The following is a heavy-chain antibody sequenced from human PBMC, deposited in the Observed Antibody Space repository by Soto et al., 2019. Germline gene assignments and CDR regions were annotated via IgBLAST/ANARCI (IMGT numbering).Heavy chain of an antibody. D-gene: IGHD2-21*02. V-gene: IGHV1-2*02. CDR1: GYTFTGYY. J-gene: IGHJ6*02. CDR3: ARDPRLVVVTADYYGMDV. CDR2: INPNSGGT. Sequence: ASVKVSCKASGYTFTGYYMHWVRQAPGQGLEWMGWINPNSGGTNYAQKFQGRVTMTRDTSISTAYMDLSRLRSDDTAVYYCARDPRLVVVTADYYGMDVWGQGTTVTVSS.